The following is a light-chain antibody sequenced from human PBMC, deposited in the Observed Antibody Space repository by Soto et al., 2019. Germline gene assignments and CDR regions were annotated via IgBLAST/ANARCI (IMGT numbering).Light chain of an antibody. V-gene: IGLV2-14*01. J-gene: IGLJ1*01. CDR2: EVS. CDR3: CSKRSDNSL. CDR1: SSDVGASNS. Sequence: QSALTQPASVSGTPGQSITISGTGTSSDVGASNSVSWYQQHPGKAPKLMIYEVSKRPLGVCTRFSSSQSDNTASQATSGLQAEDAAYYSCCSKRSDNSLFGSGTKLTVL.